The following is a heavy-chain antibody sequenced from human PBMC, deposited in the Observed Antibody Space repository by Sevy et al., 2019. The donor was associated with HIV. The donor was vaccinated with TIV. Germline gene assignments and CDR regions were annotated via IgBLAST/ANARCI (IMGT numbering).Heavy chain of an antibody. Sequence: GGSLRLSCAVSGFTFSSYAMYWVRQAPGKGLEWVAVISYDGSNKYYADSVKGRFTISRDNSKNTLYLQMNSLRAEDTAVYYCARESTMIRGVPAYNWFDPWGQGTLVTVSS. CDR1: GFTFSSYA. J-gene: IGHJ5*02. V-gene: IGHV3-30-3*01. D-gene: IGHD3-10*01. CDR2: ISYDGSNK. CDR3: ARESTMIRGVPAYNWFDP.